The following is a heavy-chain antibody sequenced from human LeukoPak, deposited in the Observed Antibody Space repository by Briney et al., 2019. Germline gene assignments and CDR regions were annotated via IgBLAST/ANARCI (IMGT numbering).Heavy chain of an antibody. CDR2: IYYSGST. D-gene: IGHD1-26*01. Sequence: PSETLSLTYTVSGGSISSSSYYWGWIRQPPGKGLEWIGSIYYSGSTYYNPSLKSRVTISVDTSKNQFSLKLSSVTAADTAVYYCVREEMPGKFDYWGQGTLVTVSS. CDR1: GGSISSSSYY. J-gene: IGHJ4*02. CDR3: VREEMPGKFDY. V-gene: IGHV4-39*02.